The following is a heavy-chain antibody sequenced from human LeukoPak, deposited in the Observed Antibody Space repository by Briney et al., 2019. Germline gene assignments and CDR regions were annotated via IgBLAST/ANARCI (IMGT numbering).Heavy chain of an antibody. D-gene: IGHD2-8*01. CDR1: GVPVSSKDRY. CDR2: INSFGTT. Sequence: PSETLSLTCAVSGVPVSSKDRYWAWIRQPPGRGLEWIGSINSFGTTFYNPSLKTRVTISVDKSKNQFSLRLTSATAADTALYYCATGQSEVYVVRMDYWGQGILVTVSS. CDR3: ATGQSEVYVVRMDY. V-gene: IGHV4-39*07. J-gene: IGHJ4*02.